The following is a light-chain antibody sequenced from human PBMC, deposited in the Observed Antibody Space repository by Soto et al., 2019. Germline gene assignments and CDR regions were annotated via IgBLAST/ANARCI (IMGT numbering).Light chain of an antibody. CDR2: GNS. J-gene: IGLJ2*01. V-gene: IGLV1-40*01. Sequence: QSVLTQPPSVSGAPGQRVTISCTGSSSNIGAGYDVHWYQQPPGTAPKLLIYGNSNRPSGVPDRFSGSKSGTSASLAITGLQAEDEADYYCQSYDSSLRSVFGGGTKVTVL. CDR3: QSYDSSLRSV. CDR1: SSNIGAGYD.